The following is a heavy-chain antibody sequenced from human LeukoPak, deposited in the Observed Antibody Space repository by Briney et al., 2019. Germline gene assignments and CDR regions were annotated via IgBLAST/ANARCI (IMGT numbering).Heavy chain of an antibody. CDR2: INLDESAK. V-gene: IGHV3-7*01. CDR3: AKYGGNSGMAFDI. Sequence: GGSLRLSCAASGFTFSAHWMSWVRQAPGEGLEWVANINLDESAKRYVNSVKGRFTISRDNAKNSLYLQMNSLRAEDTAVYYCAKYGGNSGMAFDIWGQGTVVTVSS. J-gene: IGHJ3*02. CDR1: GFTFSAHW. D-gene: IGHD4-23*01.